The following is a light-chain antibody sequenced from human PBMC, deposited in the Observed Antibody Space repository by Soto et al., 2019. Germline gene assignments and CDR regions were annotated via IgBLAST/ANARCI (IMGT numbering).Light chain of an antibody. CDR1: QRISTY. CDR3: HQTYSIPPT. Sequence: IQMTQSPSSLSASVGDRVTITCRASQRISTYLNWFQQRPGKAPRLLIYAASILQTGVSSNFSGSASGTDFTLTITSLQPEDFATYFCHQTYSIPPTFGQGTKV. J-gene: IGKJ1*01. CDR2: AAS. V-gene: IGKV1-39*01.